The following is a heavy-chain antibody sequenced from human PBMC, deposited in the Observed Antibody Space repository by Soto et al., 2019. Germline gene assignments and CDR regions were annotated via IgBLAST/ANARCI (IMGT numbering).Heavy chain of an antibody. V-gene: IGHV3-30*18. CDR3: AKDQATSYLYYYYYYYMDV. CDR2: ISYDGSNK. J-gene: IGHJ6*03. CDR1: GFTFSSYG. Sequence: PGGSLRLSCAASGFTFSSYGMHWVRQAPGKGLEWVAVISYDGSNKYYADSVKGRFTISRDNSKNTLYLQMNSLRAEDTAVYYCAKDQATSYLYYYYYYYMDVWGKGTTVTVSS. D-gene: IGHD5-12*01.